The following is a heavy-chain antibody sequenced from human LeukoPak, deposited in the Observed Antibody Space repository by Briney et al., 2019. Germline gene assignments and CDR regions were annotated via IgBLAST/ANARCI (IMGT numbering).Heavy chain of an antibody. J-gene: IGHJ4*02. D-gene: IGHD1-26*01. CDR1: GDSISGYY. V-gene: IGHV4-59*01. CDR3: ARGGSYHGY. Sequence: SGTPSLTCTVSGDSISGYYWTWIRQPPGKGLEWIGYIYYSGTTDYNPSLKSRVTISVDTSKNQFSLKLSSVSAADTAIYYCARGGSYHGYWGQGTLVTVSS. CDR2: IYYSGTT.